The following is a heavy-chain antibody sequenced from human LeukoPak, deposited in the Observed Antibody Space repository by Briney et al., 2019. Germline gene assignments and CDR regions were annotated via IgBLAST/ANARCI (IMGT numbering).Heavy chain of an antibody. J-gene: IGHJ3*02. CDR2: IIPILGIA. D-gene: IGHD2-15*01. CDR3: VRRQKLRGPPAGDAFDI. Sequence: GASVKVSCKASGGTFSSYAISWVRQAPGQGLEWMGRIIPILGIANYAQKFQGRVTITADKSTSTAYMELSSLRSEDTAVYYCVRRQKLRGPPAGDAFDIWGLGTMVTVSS. V-gene: IGHV1-69*04. CDR1: GGTFSSYA.